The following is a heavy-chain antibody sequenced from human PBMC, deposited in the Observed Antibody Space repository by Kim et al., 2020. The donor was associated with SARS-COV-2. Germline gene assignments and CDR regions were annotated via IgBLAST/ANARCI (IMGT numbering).Heavy chain of an antibody. Sequence: GGSLRLSCAASGFTFSSSALHWVRQAPGRGLEWVAVISHEGSDKYYADYVEGRFTISRDNSKSTLYLQMNRLRDEDTAVYYCVRDLYNYGQWGIDLWGQGTLVTVSS. D-gene: IGHD5-18*01. CDR3: VRDLYNYGQWGIDL. J-gene: IGHJ5*02. CDR1: GFTFSSSA. V-gene: IGHV3-30*04. CDR2: ISHEGSDK.